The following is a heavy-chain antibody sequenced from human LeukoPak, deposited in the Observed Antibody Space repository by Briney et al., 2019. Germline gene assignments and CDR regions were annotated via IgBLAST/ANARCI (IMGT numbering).Heavy chain of an antibody. CDR3: ASDSFGSGSYYPS. Sequence: GGSLRLSCAASGFTFSSYNMNWVRQAPGKGLEWVSSVSSSSTYIYYADSVKGRFTISRDNAKNSLYLQMNSLRAEDTAVYYCASDSFGSGSYYPSWGQGTLVTVSS. CDR1: GFTFSSYN. V-gene: IGHV3-21*01. CDR2: VSSSSTYI. D-gene: IGHD3-10*01. J-gene: IGHJ4*02.